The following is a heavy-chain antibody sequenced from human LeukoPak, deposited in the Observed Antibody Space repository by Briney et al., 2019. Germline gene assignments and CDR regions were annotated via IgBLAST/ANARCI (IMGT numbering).Heavy chain of an antibody. CDR2: MNPNSGNT. J-gene: IGHJ5*02. V-gene: IGHV1-8*03. CDR1: VYTFTSYD. CDR3: ARGLSVGSYYDFWSGYRRDWFDP. Sequence: GASVKVSCKASVYTFTSYDINWVRQASGQGLEWMGGMNPNSGNTGHAQKVEGGVSITRNTSISTDYMELSSLRSEDTAVYYCARGLSVGSYYDFWSGYRRDWFDPWGQGTLVTVSS. D-gene: IGHD3-3*01.